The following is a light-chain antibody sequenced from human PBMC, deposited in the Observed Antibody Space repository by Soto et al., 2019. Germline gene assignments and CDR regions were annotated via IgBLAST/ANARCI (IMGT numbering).Light chain of an antibody. CDR3: HQYAWSPLT. V-gene: IGKV3-20*01. J-gene: IGKJ5*01. Sequence: IVLTQSPGTLSLSPGERATLSCRASQSVPKSYLGWYQQRPGQALRLLIYDVSNRATGIPDRFSGSESGTDYTLTSSRLEPEDFAVYYCHQYAWSPLTFGQGTRLEIK. CDR2: DVS. CDR1: QSVPKSY.